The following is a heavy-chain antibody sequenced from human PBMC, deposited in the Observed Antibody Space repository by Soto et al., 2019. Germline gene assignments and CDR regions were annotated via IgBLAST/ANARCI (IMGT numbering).Heavy chain of an antibody. D-gene: IGHD2-2*01. J-gene: IGHJ6*02. CDR3: ARDQGYQLLEAEFGYYYYYGMDV. V-gene: IGHV4-34*01. CDR2: INHSGST. CDR1: GGSFSGYY. Sequence: PSETLSLTCAVYGGSFSGYYWSWTRQPPGKGLEWIGEINHSGSTNYNPSLKSRVTISVGTSKNQFSLKLSSVTAADTAVYYCARDQGYQLLEAEFGYYYYYGMDVWGQGTTVTVSS.